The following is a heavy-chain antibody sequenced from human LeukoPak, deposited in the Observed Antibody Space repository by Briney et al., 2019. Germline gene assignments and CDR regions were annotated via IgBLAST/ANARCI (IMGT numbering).Heavy chain of an antibody. J-gene: IGHJ6*03. V-gene: IGHV4-59*01. CDR2: IYYSGST. CDR1: GGSISSYY. CDR3: ARATSGQRRDGYNYSYYCSTDV. D-gene: IGHD5-24*01. Sequence: KPSESLSLTCTVSGGSISSYYWSWIRQPPGKGLEWIGYIYYSGSTNYTPSLQSRVTISVDTSNNQFSLRLSSVTAADTDVYYCARATSGQRRDGYNYSYYCSTDVWGKGTTVSVSS.